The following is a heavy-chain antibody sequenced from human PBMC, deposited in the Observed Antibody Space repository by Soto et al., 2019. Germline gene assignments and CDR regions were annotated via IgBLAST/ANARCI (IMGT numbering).Heavy chain of an antibody. J-gene: IGHJ4*02. D-gene: IGHD3-3*01. Sequence: ASVKVSCRASGYTFTSYGISWVRQAPGQVLEWMGWISAYNGNTNYAQKLQGRVTMTTDTSTSTAYMELRSLRSDDTAVYYCARDRYYDFWSGYDRLDYWGQGTLVTVSS. CDR1: GYTFTSYG. CDR2: ISAYNGNT. V-gene: IGHV1-18*01. CDR3: ARDRYYDFWSGYDRLDY.